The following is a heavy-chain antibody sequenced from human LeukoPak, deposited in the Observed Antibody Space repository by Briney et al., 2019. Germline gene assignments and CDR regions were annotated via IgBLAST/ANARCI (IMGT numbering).Heavy chain of an antibody. J-gene: IGHJ4*02. CDR1: GYSISTGRY. CDR2: IYQSGST. CDR3: AGSLSTAGIDY. D-gene: IGHD2-2*01. Sequence: KPSETLSLTCAVSGYSISTGRYWGWIRQPPGKGLEWVGSIYQSGSTYYNPSLKSRVTISVDTSKNQFSLNLRSVTAADTAVYYCAGSLSTAGIDYWGQGTLGTASS. V-gene: IGHV4-38-2*01.